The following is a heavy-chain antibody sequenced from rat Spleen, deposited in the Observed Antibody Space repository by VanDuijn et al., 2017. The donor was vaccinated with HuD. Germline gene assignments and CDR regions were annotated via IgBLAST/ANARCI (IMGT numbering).Heavy chain of an antibody. V-gene: IGHV5-31*01. J-gene: IGHJ2*01. CDR1: GFTFSNYY. D-gene: IGHD1-11*01. CDR3: TAGGGYWDY. CDR2: ITDTGGST. Sequence: EVQLVESGGGLVQPGRSLKLSCAASGFTFSNYYMAWIRQGPGKGLEWVASITDTGGSTYYPDSVKGRVTISRDNAKSTLYLQMNSLRSEDTATYYCTAGGGYWDYWGQGVVVTVSS.